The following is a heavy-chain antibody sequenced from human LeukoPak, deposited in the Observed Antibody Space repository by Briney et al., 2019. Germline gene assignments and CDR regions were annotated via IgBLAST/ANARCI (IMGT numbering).Heavy chain of an antibody. CDR2: IYYSGST. D-gene: IGHD6-6*01. J-gene: IGHJ3*02. Sequence: SETLSLTCTVSGGSISSSSYYWSWIRQPPGKGLEWIGYIYYSGSTNYNPSLKSRVTISVDTSKNQFSLKLSSVTAADTAVYYCARSSPSEGAFDIWGQGTMVTVSS. V-gene: IGHV4-61*01. CDR3: ARSSPSEGAFDI. CDR1: GGSISSSSYY.